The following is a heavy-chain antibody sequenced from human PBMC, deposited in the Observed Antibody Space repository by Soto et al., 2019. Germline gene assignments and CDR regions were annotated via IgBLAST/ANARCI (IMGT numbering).Heavy chain of an antibody. CDR2: IIPILGIA. Sequence: SVKVSCKASGGTFSSYTISWVRQAPGQGLEWMGRIIPILGIANYAQKFQGRVTITADKSTSTAYMELSSLRSEDTAVYYCARGGDYWSEYYYMDVWGKGTTVTVSS. D-gene: IGHD4-17*01. CDR1: GGTFSSYT. V-gene: IGHV1-69*02. CDR3: ARGGDYWSEYYYMDV. J-gene: IGHJ6*03.